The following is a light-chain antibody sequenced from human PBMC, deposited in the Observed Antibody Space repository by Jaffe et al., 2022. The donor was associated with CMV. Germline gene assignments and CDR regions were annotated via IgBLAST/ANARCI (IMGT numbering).Light chain of an antibody. V-gene: IGKV4-1*01. CDR1: QSIFYSPNNKNS. CDR2: WAS. Sequence: DIVMTQSPDSLAVSLGERATINCKSSQSIFYSPNNKNSLTWYQQKPGQPPKVIIYWASTRESGVPDRFSGSGSGTDFTLTIGSLQAEDVAVYFCQQYYSTPWTFGQGTKVEIK. CDR3: QQYYSTPWT. J-gene: IGKJ1*01.